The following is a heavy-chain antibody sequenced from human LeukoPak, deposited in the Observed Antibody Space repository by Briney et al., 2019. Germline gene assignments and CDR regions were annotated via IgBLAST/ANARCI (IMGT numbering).Heavy chain of an antibody. CDR1: GYSISSGYY. J-gene: IGHJ6*03. V-gene: IGHV4-61*02. Sequence: PSETLSLTCTVSGYSISSGYYWGWIRQPAGKGLEWIGRIYTSGSTNYNPSLKSRVTISVDTSKNQFSLKLSSVTAADTAVYYCARDRYCSSTSCYDYYYYYMDVWGKGTTVTVSS. CDR2: IYTSGST. CDR3: ARDRYCSSTSCYDYYYYYMDV. D-gene: IGHD2-2*01.